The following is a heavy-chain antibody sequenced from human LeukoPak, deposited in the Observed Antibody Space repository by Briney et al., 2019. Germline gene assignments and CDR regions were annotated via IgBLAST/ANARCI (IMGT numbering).Heavy chain of an antibody. Sequence: GGSLRLSCAASDFTFSIYGMHWVRQAPGKGLEWVAFIRYDSTDKFYADSVKGRFTISRDSSKNTLFLQMNSLRAEDTAFYYCARVDGLRGNYYFDSWGQGILVTVSS. CDR2: IRYDSTDK. V-gene: IGHV3-30*02. CDR3: ARVDGLRGNYYFDS. CDR1: DFTFSIYG. D-gene: IGHD4-17*01. J-gene: IGHJ4*02.